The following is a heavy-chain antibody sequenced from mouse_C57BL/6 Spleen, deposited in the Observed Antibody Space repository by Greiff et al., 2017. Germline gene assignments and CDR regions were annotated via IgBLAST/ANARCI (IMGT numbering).Heavy chain of an antibody. D-gene: IGHD2-4*01. CDR2: ISSGSSTI. Sequence: VQLKQSGGGLVKPGGSLKLSCAASGFTFSDYGMHWVRQAPEKGLEWVAYISSGSSTIYYADTVKGRFTISRDNAKNTLFLQMTSLRSEDTAMYYGASYDYDENWYFGVWGTGTTVTVSS. J-gene: IGHJ1*03. CDR3: ASYDYDENWYFGV. V-gene: IGHV5-17*01. CDR1: GFTFSDYG.